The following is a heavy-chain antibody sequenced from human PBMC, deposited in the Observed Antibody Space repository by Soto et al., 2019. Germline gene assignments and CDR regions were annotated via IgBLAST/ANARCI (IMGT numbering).Heavy chain of an antibody. CDR3: ARGYPSRKPLRQLWSPPPDYYYYMDV. V-gene: IGHV4-34*01. CDR2: INHSGST. D-gene: IGHD5-18*01. J-gene: IGHJ6*03. Sequence: SETLSLTCAVYGGSLSGYYWNWIRQPPGEGLEWIGEINHSGSTNYNPSLKSRITISVDTSKNQFFLKLSSVTAADTAVYYCARGYPSRKPLRQLWSPPPDYYYYMDVWGKGTTVTVSS. CDR1: GGSLSGYY.